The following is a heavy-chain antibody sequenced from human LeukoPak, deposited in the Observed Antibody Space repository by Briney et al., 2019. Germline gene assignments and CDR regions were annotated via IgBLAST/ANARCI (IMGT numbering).Heavy chain of an antibody. Sequence: GGSLRLSCAASGFNFGDSRMTWVRQAPGKGLEWVSYISSSSSHTNYADSLKGRFIISRDNAKNSLYLQMNSLRAEDTAVYYCASSLRSSGWSNYFDYWGQGTLVTVSS. J-gene: IGHJ4*02. CDR2: ISSSSSHT. CDR1: GFNFGDSR. CDR3: ASSLRSSGWSNYFDY. V-gene: IGHV3-11*06. D-gene: IGHD6-19*01.